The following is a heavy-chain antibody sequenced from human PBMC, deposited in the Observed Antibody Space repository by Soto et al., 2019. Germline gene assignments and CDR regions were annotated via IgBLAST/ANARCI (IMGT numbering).Heavy chain of an antibody. Sequence: PGGSLRLSCAASGFTFSSYGMHWVRQAPGKGLEWVAVIWYDGSNKYYADSVKGRFTISRDNSKNTVYLQMNSLRAEDTAVYYCARDFTSGGSCYDYWGQGTLVTVSS. V-gene: IGHV3-33*01. D-gene: IGHD2-15*01. CDR1: GFTFSSYG. CDR2: IWYDGSNK. CDR3: ARDFTSGGSCYDY. J-gene: IGHJ4*02.